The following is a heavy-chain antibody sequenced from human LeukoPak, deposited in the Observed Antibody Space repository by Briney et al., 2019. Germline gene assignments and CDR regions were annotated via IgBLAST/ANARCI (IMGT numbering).Heavy chain of an antibody. CDR1: GFTFSSYG. V-gene: IGHV3-30*03. J-gene: IGHJ4*02. Sequence: PGGSLRLSCAASGFTFSSYGMHWVRQAPGKGLEWVSFISYGGSNAFHVDSVKGRFTISRDNSKNTLYLQMNSLRAKDTAVYFCARQTYYYGSGTYYYYFDYWGQGTLVTVSS. CDR2: ISYGGSNA. D-gene: IGHD3-10*01. CDR3: ARQTYYYGSGTYYYYFDY.